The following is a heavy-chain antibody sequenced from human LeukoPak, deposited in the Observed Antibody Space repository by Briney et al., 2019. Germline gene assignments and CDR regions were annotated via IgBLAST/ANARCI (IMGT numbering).Heavy chain of an antibody. D-gene: IGHD4-23*01. V-gene: IGHV3-7*01. CDR1: AFTFSNYW. J-gene: IGHJ4*02. Sequence: GGSLRLSCAASAFTFSNYWMSWVRQAPGKGLEWVANIKEDGSEINYVDSVKGRFTISRDNAKNSLYLQMNSLRVDDTAVYYCAGDRGYSTFDYWGQGTLVTVSS. CDR3: AGDRGYSTFDY. CDR2: IKEDGSEI.